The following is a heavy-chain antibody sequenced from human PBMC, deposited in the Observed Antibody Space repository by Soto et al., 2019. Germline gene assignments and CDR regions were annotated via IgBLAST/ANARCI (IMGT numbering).Heavy chain of an antibody. Sequence: ASVKVSCKASGGTFSSYAISWVRQAPGQGLEWMGGIIPIFGTANYAQKFQGRVTITADESTSTAYMELSSLRSEDTAVYYCASVGVATKIRGPFDYWGQGTLVTVSS. CDR2: IIPIFGTA. D-gene: IGHD2-15*01. CDR1: GGTFSSYA. V-gene: IGHV1-69*13. J-gene: IGHJ4*02. CDR3: ASVGVATKIRGPFDY.